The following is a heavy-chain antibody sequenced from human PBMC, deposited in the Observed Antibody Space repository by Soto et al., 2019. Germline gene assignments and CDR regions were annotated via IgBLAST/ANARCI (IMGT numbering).Heavy chain of an antibody. CDR2: INPRDGST. V-gene: IGHV1-46*01. D-gene: IGHD2-21*01. CDR3: ARVGVSVAPPSNWFDP. Sequence: ASVKVSCKASGYTFTTYYVHWVRQAPGQGLQWMGIINPRDGSTNYAQKFQGRVTMTRDTSTSTAYMELSGLTSEDSAVYYCARVGVSVAPPSNWFDPWGQGTQLTVS. J-gene: IGHJ5*02. CDR1: GYTFTTYY.